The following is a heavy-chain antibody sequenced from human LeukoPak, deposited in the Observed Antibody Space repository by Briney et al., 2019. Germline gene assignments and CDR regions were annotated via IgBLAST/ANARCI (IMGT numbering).Heavy chain of an antibody. CDR2: INHRGST. J-gene: IGHJ4*02. CDR1: GFTFSNYW. D-gene: IGHD1-26*01. CDR3: ARLYSGSYVY. Sequence: GSLRLSCAASGFTFSNYWMSWVRQAPGKGLEWIGEINHRGSTNYNPSLKSRVTISVDTSKNQFSLKLSSVTAADTAVYYCARLYSGSYVYWGQGTLVTVSS. V-gene: IGHV4-34*01.